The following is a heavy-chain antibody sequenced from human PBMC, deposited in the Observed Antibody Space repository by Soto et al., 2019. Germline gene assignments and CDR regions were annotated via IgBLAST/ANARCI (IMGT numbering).Heavy chain of an antibody. CDR2: IYYSGST. Sequence: SETLSLTCTVSGGSISSSSYYWGWIRQPPGKGLEWIGSIYYSGSTYYNPSLKSRVTISVDTSKNQFSLKLSSVTAADTAVYYCARLIFVDTAMGNFDYWGQGTLVTVSS. V-gene: IGHV4-39*01. D-gene: IGHD5-18*01. J-gene: IGHJ4*02. CDR3: ARLIFVDTAMGNFDY. CDR1: GGSISSSSYY.